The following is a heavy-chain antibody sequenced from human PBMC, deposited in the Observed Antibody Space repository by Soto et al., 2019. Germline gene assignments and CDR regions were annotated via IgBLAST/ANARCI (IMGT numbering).Heavy chain of an antibody. V-gene: IGHV5-51*01. D-gene: IGHD5-12*01. CDR3: ARYPAGYSGYDLGVYYYYYMDV. J-gene: IGHJ6*03. CDR1: GYSFTSYW. CDR2: IYPGDSDT. Sequence: LGESLKISCKGSGYSFTSYWIGWVRQMPGKGLEWMGIIYPGDSDTRYSPSFQGQVTISADKSISTAYLQWSSLKASDTAMYYCARYPAGYSGYDLGVYYYYYMDVWGKGTTVTVSS.